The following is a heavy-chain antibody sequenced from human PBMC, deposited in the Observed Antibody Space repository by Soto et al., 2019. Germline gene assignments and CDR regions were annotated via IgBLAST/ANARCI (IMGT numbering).Heavy chain of an antibody. CDR1: GYTFTSYA. V-gene: IGHV1-3*01. Sequence: QVQLVQSGAEVKKPGASVKVSCKASGYTFTSYAMHWVRQAPGQRLEWMGWINAGNGNTKYSQKFQGRVTITRDTSASTAYMELSSLRSEDTAVYYCARPYCSGGSCYPTNNYYYYYGMDVWGQGTTVTVSS. CDR2: INAGNGNT. CDR3: ARPYCSGGSCYPTNNYYYYYGMDV. D-gene: IGHD2-15*01. J-gene: IGHJ6*02.